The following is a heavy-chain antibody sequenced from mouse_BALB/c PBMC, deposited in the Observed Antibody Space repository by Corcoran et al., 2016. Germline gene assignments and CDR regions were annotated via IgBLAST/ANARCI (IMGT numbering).Heavy chain of an antibody. CDR2: INPYNGVT. Sequence: EVQLQQSGSELLTPGALMTICCKTSGYSFTVYTMNWVKQSHGKNIEWIGLINPYNGVTSYNQKFKGKATLTVDKSSSTAYMELLSLTSEDSAVYYGARGDYAMDYWGQGTSVTVSS. CDR1: GYSFTVYT. J-gene: IGHJ4*01. V-gene: IGHV1-26*01. CDR3: ARGDYAMDY.